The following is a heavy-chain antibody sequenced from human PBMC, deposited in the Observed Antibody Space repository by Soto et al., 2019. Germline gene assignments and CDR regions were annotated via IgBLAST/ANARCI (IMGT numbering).Heavy chain of an antibody. V-gene: IGHV1-69*13. D-gene: IGHD3-22*01. CDR1: GGTFSSYT. Sequence: SVKVSCKASGGTFSSYTISWVRQAPGQGREWMGGIIPIFGTANYAQKFQGRVTITADESTSTAYMELSSLRSEDAAVYYCARESYDSSGYYYGYGMDVWGQGTTVTVSS. CDR2: IIPIFGTA. CDR3: ARESYDSSGYYYGYGMDV. J-gene: IGHJ6*02.